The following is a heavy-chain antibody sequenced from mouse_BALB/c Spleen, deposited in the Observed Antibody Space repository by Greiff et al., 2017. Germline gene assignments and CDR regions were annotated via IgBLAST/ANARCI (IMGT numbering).Heavy chain of an antibody. Sequence: EVKLVESGGGLVQPGGSRKLSCAASGFTFSDYGMAWVRQAPGKGPEWVAFISNLAYSIYYADTVTGRFTISRENAKNTLYLEMSSLRSEDTAMYYCARQQGTYAMDYWGQGTSVTVSS. J-gene: IGHJ4*01. V-gene: IGHV5-15*02. D-gene: IGHD2-14*01. CDR1: GFTFSDYG. CDR3: ARQQGTYAMDY. CDR2: ISNLAYSI.